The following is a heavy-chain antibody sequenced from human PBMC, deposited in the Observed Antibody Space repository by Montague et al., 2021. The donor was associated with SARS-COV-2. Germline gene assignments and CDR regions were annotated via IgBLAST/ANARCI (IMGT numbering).Heavy chain of an antibody. Sequence: SETLSLTCAVYSGSFSDYYWTWVRQPPGKGLEWIGEINHTGSASYNPSLKSRVTLSKDTSKNQFSLKLQSLTAADTAVYYCARGQVTISGVLIFIPAAEPLDVWGQGTLVTVSS. CDR3: ARGQVTISGVLIFIPAAEPLDV. J-gene: IGHJ3*01. D-gene: IGHD3-3*01. CDR1: SGSFSDYY. V-gene: IGHV4-34*01. CDR2: INHTGSA.